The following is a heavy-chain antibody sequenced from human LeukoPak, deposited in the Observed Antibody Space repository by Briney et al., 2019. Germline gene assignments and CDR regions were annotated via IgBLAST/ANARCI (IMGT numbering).Heavy chain of an antibody. CDR1: GGSISSYY. V-gene: IGHV4-59*01. Sequence: SETLSLTCTVSGGSISSYYWSWIRQPPGKGLEWIGYIYYSGSTNYNPSLKSRVTISVDTSKNQFSLKLSSVTAADTAVYSCARDRGSSLVTGAFDIWGQGTMVTVSS. D-gene: IGHD6-13*01. CDR3: ARDRGSSLVTGAFDI. CDR2: IYYSGST. J-gene: IGHJ3*02.